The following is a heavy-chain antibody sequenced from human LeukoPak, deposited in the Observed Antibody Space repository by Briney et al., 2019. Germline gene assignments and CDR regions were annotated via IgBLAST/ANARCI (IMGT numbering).Heavy chain of an antibody. Sequence: SVYICCRASGGTYSSYAMSWVRQPPAQGLEWVGGIIPIFGTANYAQKFQGRVTITADESTSTAYMELSSLRSEDTAVYYCARYCSGGSCYGVFDYWGQGTLVTVSS. J-gene: IGHJ4*02. D-gene: IGHD2-15*01. CDR1: GGTYSSYA. CDR2: IIPIFGTA. V-gene: IGHV1-69*01. CDR3: ARYCSGGSCYGVFDY.